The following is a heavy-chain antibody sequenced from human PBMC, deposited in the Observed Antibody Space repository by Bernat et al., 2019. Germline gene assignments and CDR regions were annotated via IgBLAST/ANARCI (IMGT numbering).Heavy chain of an antibody. Sequence: QLQLQESGPGLVKPSETLSLTCTVSGGSISSSSYYWGWIRQPPGKGLEWIGSIYYSGSTYYNPSLKSRVTISVDTSKNQFSLKLSSVTAADTAVYYCARIKRDYDGPLFDYWGQGTLVTVSS. V-gene: IGHV4-39*01. CDR1: GGSISSSSYY. D-gene: IGHD4-23*01. CDR2: IYYSGST. CDR3: ARIKRDYDGPLFDY. J-gene: IGHJ4*02.